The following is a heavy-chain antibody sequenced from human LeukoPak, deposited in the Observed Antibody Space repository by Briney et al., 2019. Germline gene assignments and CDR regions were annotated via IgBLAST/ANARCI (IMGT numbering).Heavy chain of an antibody. CDR3: ARAPTVDSSGSEVDY. Sequence: RASVKVSCKASGGTFSSYAISWVRQAPGQGLEWMGWISAYNGNTNYAQKLQGRVTMTTDTSTSTAYMELRSLRSDDTAVYYCARAPTVDSSGSEVDYWGQGTLVTVSS. D-gene: IGHD3-22*01. V-gene: IGHV1-18*01. J-gene: IGHJ4*02. CDR1: GGTFSSYA. CDR2: ISAYNGNT.